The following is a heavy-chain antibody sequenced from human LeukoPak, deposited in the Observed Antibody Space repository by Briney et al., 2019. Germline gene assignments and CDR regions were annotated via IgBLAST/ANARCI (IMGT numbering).Heavy chain of an antibody. CDR2: INHSGST. CDR3: ARVVQSPLGRYFDY. Sequence: PSETLSLTCAVYGGSFSGYYWSWIRQPPGKGLEWIGEINHSGSTNYNPSLKSRVTISVDTSKNQFSLKLSSVTAADTAVYYCARVVQSPLGRYFDYWGQGTLVTVSS. CDR1: GGSFSGYY. D-gene: IGHD3-10*01. V-gene: IGHV4-34*01. J-gene: IGHJ4*02.